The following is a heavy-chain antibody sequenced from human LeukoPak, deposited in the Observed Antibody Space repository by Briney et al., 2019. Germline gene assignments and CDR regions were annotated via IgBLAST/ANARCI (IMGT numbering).Heavy chain of an antibody. CDR2: IIPIFGTA. Sequence: SVKVSCKASGYTFTSYGISWVRQATGQGLEWMGGIIPIFGTANYAQKFQGRVTITADESTSTAYMELSSLRSEDTAVYYCARASLYNWNSPLDPWGQGTLVTVSS. J-gene: IGHJ5*02. CDR3: ARASLYNWNSPLDP. CDR1: GYTFTSYG. D-gene: IGHD1-7*01. V-gene: IGHV1-69*13.